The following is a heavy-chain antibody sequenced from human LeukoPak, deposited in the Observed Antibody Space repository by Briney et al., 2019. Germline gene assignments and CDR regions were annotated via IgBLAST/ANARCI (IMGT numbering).Heavy chain of an antibody. CDR2: IYYSGST. V-gene: IGHV4-39*01. CDR3: ARSTDYDSSGYYYPTYYYFDY. CDR1: GGSISSSSYY. D-gene: IGHD3-22*01. Sequence: PSQTLSLTCGVSGGSISSSSYYWGWIRQPPGKGLEWIGIIYYSGSTYYNPSLKSRVTISVDTSKNQFSLKLSSVTAADTAVYYCARSTDYDSSGYYYPTYYYFDYWGQGTLVTVSS. J-gene: IGHJ4*02.